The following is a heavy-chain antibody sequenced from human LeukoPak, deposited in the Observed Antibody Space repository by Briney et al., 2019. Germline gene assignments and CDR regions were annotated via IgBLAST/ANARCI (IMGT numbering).Heavy chain of an antibody. Sequence: GGSLRLSCAASGFTFSTYSMNWVRQAPGKGLEWVSSITYSSSYIYYADSVKGRFTISRDNSKNTLYLQMNSLRAEDTAVYYCARQEPIAAAGVFDYWGQGTLVTVSS. V-gene: IGHV3-21*01. D-gene: IGHD6-13*01. CDR3: ARQEPIAAAGVFDY. CDR2: ITYSSSYI. CDR1: GFTFSTYS. J-gene: IGHJ4*02.